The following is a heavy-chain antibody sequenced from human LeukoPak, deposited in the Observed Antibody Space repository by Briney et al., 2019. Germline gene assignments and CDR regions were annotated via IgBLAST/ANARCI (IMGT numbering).Heavy chain of an antibody. CDR2: INPNSGGT. J-gene: IGHJ6*02. V-gene: IGHV1-2*02. CDR1: GYTFTGSY. D-gene: IGHD1-26*01. Sequence: ASVKVSCKASGYTFTGSYMHWVRPAPGEGLEWMGWINPNSGGTNYAQKFQGRVTMTRDAYISTAYMELSRLRSDDTAVYYCARGDGWELLWSYYYYYYGMDVWGQGTTVTVSS. CDR3: ARGDGWELLWSYYYYYYGMDV.